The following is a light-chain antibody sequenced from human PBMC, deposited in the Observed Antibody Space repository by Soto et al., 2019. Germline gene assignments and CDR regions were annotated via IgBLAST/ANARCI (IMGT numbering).Light chain of an antibody. Sequence: EIVMTQSPATLSVSPGERATLSCRASQSVNNNLAWYLQKPGQAPRLLIYGASARATGIPARFSGSGSGTEFTLTISSLQSEDFAVYYCQQYNNWPLTFGGGTNVEIK. V-gene: IGKV3-15*01. J-gene: IGKJ4*01. CDR2: GAS. CDR1: QSVNNN. CDR3: QQYNNWPLT.